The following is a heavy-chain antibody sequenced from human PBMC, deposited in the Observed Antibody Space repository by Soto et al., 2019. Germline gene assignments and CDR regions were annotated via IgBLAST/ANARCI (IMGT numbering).Heavy chain of an antibody. CDR3: AKDGYNYDSGGYLS. J-gene: IGHJ4*02. D-gene: IGHD3-22*01. Sequence: EVQLLESGGGLVQPGGSLRLSCAASGFTFSTYAMSWVRQAPGKGLEWVSAITGSGAGTYYADSVKGRFTISRDNSKNTLYLQMNSLRAEDTAVYYCAKDGYNYDSGGYLSWGQGTLVTVSS. CDR1: GFTFSTYA. V-gene: IGHV3-23*01. CDR2: ITGSGAGT.